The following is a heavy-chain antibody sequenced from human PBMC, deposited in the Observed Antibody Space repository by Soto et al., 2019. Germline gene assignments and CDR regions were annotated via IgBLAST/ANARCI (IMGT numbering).Heavy chain of an antibody. J-gene: IGHJ4*02. CDR3: ARVSGSFQKGFDS. V-gene: IGHV2-70*01. CDR2: VDWEDEK. Sequence: SGPTLVNPTQTLTLTCSFSGFSLSTLGMSVSWIRQPPGKALEWLALVDWEDEKYFRTSLQTRLSIFKDSSKSHVLLTITNVGPLDSATYFCARVSGSFQKGFDSWGQGTLVTVSS. CDR1: GFSLSTLGMS. D-gene: IGHD1-26*01.